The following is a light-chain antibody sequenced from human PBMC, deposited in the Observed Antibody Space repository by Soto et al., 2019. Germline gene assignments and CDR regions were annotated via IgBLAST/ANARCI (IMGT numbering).Light chain of an antibody. CDR3: QQYGSSPPLT. Sequence: EIVLTQSPGTLSLSPGERATLSCRASQSVGSSYLAWYQHKPGQAPRLLIYGASSRATGIPDRFSGSGSGTDFTLTISRLEPEDFAVYYCQQYGSSPPLTFGGGTKVDIK. CDR2: GAS. V-gene: IGKV3-20*01. J-gene: IGKJ4*01. CDR1: QSVGSSY.